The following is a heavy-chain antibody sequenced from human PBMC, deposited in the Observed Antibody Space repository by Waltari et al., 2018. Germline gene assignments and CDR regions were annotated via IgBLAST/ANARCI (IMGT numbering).Heavy chain of an antibody. D-gene: IGHD4-17*01. CDR3: ARGRTIRTMVTTYWFDP. CDR2: SSYTGNT. CDR1: GGPIGSGDSY. J-gene: IGHJ5*02. Sequence: QVQLQESGPGLVKPSQTLSPPCSFSGGPIGSGDSYWSWIRQHPGKGLEWIGHSSYTGNTYYNPSLKSRVSISVDTSKNQFSLKLSSVSAADTAVYYCARGRTIRTMVTTYWFDPWGQGALVTVSS. V-gene: IGHV4-31*03.